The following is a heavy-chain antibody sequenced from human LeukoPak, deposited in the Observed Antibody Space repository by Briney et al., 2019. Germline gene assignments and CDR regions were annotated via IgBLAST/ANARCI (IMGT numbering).Heavy chain of an antibody. CDR2: ISYDGSNK. Sequence: PGRSLRLSCAASGFTFSSYAMHWVRQAPGKGLEWVAVISYDGSNKYYADSVKGRFTISRDNSKNTLYLQMNSLRAEDTAVYYCARDLRYDAGSWGQGTLVTVSS. CDR3: ARDLRYDAGS. J-gene: IGHJ5*02. V-gene: IGHV3-30*04. D-gene: IGHD5-12*01. CDR1: GFTFSSYA.